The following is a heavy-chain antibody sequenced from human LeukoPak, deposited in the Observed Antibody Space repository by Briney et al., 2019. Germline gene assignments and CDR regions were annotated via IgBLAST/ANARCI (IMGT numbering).Heavy chain of an antibody. V-gene: IGHV3-30-3*01. CDR2: ISYDGSNI. CDR1: GFTFRNYA. D-gene: IGHD4-17*01. Sequence: GGSLRHSCAASGFTFRNYAMHWVRQAPGKGLEWVAVISYDGSNIHYADSVKGRFTISRDNSKNTLYLQMNSPRAEDTAVYYCAREDYGAHYFDYWGQGTLVTVSS. J-gene: IGHJ4*02. CDR3: AREDYGAHYFDY.